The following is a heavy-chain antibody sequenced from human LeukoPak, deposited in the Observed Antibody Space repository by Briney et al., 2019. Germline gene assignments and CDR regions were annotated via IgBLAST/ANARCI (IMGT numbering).Heavy chain of an antibody. V-gene: IGHV1-2*06. CDR2: INPNSGGT. CDR3: ARGYCSGGSCRIFDY. Sequence: ASVKVSCKASGYTFTCYYMHWVRQAPGQGLEWMGRINPNSGGTNYAQKFQGRVTMTRDTSISTAYMKLSRLRSDDTAVYYCARGYCSGGSCRIFDYWGQGTLVTVSS. J-gene: IGHJ4*02. D-gene: IGHD2-15*01. CDR1: GYTFTCYY.